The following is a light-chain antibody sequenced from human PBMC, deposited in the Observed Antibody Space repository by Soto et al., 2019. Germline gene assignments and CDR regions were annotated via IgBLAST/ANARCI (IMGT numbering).Light chain of an antibody. CDR2: GAS. CDR3: QQYGSSPFT. V-gene: IGKV3-20*01. Sequence: VLTQSPGTLSWSPGERDTLSCRASQSVSSSYLAWYQQKPGQAPRLLIYGASSRATGIPDRFSGSGSGTDFTLTISRLEPEDFAVYYCQQYGSSPFTFGPGTKVDIK. J-gene: IGKJ3*01. CDR1: QSVSSSY.